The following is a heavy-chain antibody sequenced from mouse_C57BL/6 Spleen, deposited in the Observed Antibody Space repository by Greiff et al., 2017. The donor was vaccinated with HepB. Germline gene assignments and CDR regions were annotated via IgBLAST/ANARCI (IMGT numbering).Heavy chain of an antibody. Sequence: DVKLVESGGNLVKLGGSLKLPFAASGFTLSSIACFWVRQTPDKRLGWAATISSGGSYTYYPDSVKGRFTISRDNAKNTLYLQMSSLKSEDTAIYYCARRGDGSYYFDYWGQGTTLTVSS. D-gene: IGHD2-3*01. CDR3: ARRGDGSYYFDY. CDR2: ISSGGSYT. V-gene: IGHV5-6*02. CDR1: GFTLSSIA. J-gene: IGHJ2*01.